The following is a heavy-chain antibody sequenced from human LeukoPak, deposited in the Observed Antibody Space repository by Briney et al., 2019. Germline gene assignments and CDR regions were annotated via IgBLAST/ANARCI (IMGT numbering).Heavy chain of an antibody. Sequence: GRSLTLSRAASGFTFNSYGMHWVSQAPGKGLEWVAVISYDGSNKYYADSVKGRFTISRDNSKNTLYLQMNSLRAEDTAVYYCANHMTTVTPFDYWGQGTLVTVSS. CDR2: ISYDGSNK. CDR1: GFTFNSYG. D-gene: IGHD4-17*01. V-gene: IGHV3-30*18. CDR3: ANHMTTVTPFDY. J-gene: IGHJ4*02.